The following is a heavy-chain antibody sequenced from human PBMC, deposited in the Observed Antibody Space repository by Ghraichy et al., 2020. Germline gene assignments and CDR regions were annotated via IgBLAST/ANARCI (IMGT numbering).Heavy chain of an antibody. V-gene: IGHV4-34*01. J-gene: IGHJ3*02. CDR3: ARGRGKESPRTHIVVVTAMSRAFDI. D-gene: IGHD2-21*02. CDR1: GGSFSGYY. Sequence: SQTLSLTCAVYGGSFSGYYWSWIRQPPGKGLEWIGEINHSGNTNYNPSLKSRVTISVDTSKNQFSLKLSSVTAADTAVYYCARGRGKESPRTHIVVVTAMSRAFDIWGQGTMVTVSS. CDR2: INHSGNT.